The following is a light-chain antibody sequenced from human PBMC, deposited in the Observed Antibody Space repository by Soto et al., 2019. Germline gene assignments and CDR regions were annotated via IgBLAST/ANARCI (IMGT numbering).Light chain of an antibody. Sequence: QSVLTQPPSASGSPGQSVTISCTGTSSHVGAYNYVSWYQHRPGKPPNLMIYEVTKRPSGVPDRFSGAKSGNTASLTVSVLQAEDEAYYYCTSHAGTNNFPYVFGTGTTVTVL. CDR2: EVT. J-gene: IGLJ1*01. CDR3: TSHAGTNNFPYV. CDR1: SSHVGAYNY. V-gene: IGLV2-8*01.